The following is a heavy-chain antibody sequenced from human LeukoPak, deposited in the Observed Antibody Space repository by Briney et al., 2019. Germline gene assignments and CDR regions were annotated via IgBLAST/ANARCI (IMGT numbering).Heavy chain of an antibody. D-gene: IGHD3-10*01. J-gene: IGHJ4*02. Sequence: ASVKVSCKASGGTFSGYAISWVRQAPGQGLEWMGRIIPILGIANYAQKFQGRVTITADKSTSTAYMELSSLRSEDTAVYYCTTDRKAALLWFGELLSFDYWGQGTLVTVSS. CDR3: TTDRKAALLWFGELLSFDY. CDR1: GGTFSGYA. V-gene: IGHV1-69*04. CDR2: IIPILGIA.